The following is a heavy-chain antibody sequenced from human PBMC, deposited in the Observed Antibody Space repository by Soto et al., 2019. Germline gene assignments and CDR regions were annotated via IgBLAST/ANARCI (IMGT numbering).Heavy chain of an antibody. CDR1: GSIFGGYG. D-gene: IGHD2-2*01. Sequence: GGSLRLSCAASGSIFGGYGMHWVRQAPGKGLEWVAGIRFDGSNENYADSAKGRFTISRDNSKNMLYLQMNSLSVEDTAVYYCASHIVVVPAAMPAFDIWGQGTMVTVSS. V-gene: IGHV3-33*01. CDR3: ASHIVVVPAAMPAFDI. J-gene: IGHJ3*02. CDR2: IRFDGSNE.